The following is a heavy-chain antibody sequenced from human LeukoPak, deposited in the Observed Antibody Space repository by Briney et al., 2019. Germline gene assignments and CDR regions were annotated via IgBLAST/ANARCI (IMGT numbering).Heavy chain of an antibody. V-gene: IGHV1-18*01. CDR3: ARAHTYYYDSSGYSLADY. CDR2: IIAYNGNT. D-gene: IGHD3-22*01. CDR1: GYTSTSYG. Sequence: ASVKISCKAAGYTSTSYGLSWLRQPIGQGLEWMGWIIAYNGNTNYAQQLQGRVTMTTDTSTSTAYMELRSLRSDDTAVYYCARAHTYYYDSSGYSLADYWGQGTLVTVSS. J-gene: IGHJ4*02.